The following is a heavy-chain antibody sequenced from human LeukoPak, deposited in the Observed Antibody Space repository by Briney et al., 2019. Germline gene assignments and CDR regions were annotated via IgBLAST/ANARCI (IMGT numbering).Heavy chain of an antibody. Sequence: GGSLRLSCAASGFTFDDSVMICVPQAPGKGLEWVSGINWNGGSTGYADSVKGRFTISRDNAKNSLYLQMSSLRAEDTALYYCARDWFTRLGELSPDRAFDYWGQGTLVTVSS. CDR1: GFTFDDSV. CDR2: INWNGGST. V-gene: IGHV3-20*04. CDR3: ARDWFTRLGELSPDRAFDY. D-gene: IGHD3-16*02. J-gene: IGHJ4*02.